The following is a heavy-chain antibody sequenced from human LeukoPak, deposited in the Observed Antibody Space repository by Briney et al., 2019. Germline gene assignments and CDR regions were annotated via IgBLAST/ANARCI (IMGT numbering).Heavy chain of an antibody. CDR2: ISGSAHKI. J-gene: IGHJ4*02. D-gene: IGHD5-18*01. CDR1: GITFSNYA. CDR3: AGRPTGYSSGYIH. V-gene: IGHV3-23*01. Sequence: PGGSLRLSCVASGITFSNYAVSWVRQAPEKGLDWVSVISGSAHKIRYADSVEGRFTISRDNSANIVYLQMNNLRVEDTAVYYCAGRPTGYSSGYIHWGQGTLVTVSS.